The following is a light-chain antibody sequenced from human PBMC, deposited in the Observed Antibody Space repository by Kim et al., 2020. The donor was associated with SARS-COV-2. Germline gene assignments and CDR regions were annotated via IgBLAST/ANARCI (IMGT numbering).Light chain of an antibody. CDR2: EVT. V-gene: IGLV2-18*02. J-gene: IGLJ2*01. CDR3: SSYTSSSTVV. CDR1: SSDVGSYNR. Sequence: QSALTQPPSASGSPGQSVTISCTGTSSDVGSYNRVSWYQQSPGTAPKVMIYEVTNRPSGVPNRFSGSKSGNTASLTISGLQAEDEADYYCSSYTSSSTVVFGGGTQLTVL.